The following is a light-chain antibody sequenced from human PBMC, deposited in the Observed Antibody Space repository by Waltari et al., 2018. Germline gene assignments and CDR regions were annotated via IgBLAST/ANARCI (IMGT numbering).Light chain of an antibody. J-gene: IGLJ3*02. CDR3: ATWDSSLSAGRV. V-gene: IGLV1-51*01. Sequence: QSILTQPPSVSAAPGQKVSIACSGANSNIGSHYFSWYQQIPGTAPKLLIYDNNKRPSGIPDRFSGSKSGTSATLGITGLQTADEGDYYCATWDSSLSAGRVFGGGTKLTVL. CDR2: DNN. CDR1: NSNIGSHY.